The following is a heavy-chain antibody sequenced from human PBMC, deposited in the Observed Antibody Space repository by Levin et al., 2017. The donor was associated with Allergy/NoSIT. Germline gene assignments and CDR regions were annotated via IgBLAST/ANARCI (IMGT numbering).Heavy chain of an antibody. J-gene: IGHJ4*02. CDR1: GVSLTSSGVT. CDR2: IYWDDDE. D-gene: IGHD6-19*01. Sequence: ESGPTLVKPTQTLTLTCTLSGVSLTSSGVTVGWVRQPPGKALEWLAFIYWDDDERYSPSLRTRLTVTKDTSKNQVFLTLTNMQPADTATYFCAHRERSGWNYFDYWGQGSLVSVSS. V-gene: IGHV2-5*02. CDR3: AHRERSGWNYFDY.